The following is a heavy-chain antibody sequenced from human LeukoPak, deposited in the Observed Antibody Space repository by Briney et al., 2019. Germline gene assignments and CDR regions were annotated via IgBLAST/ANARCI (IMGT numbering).Heavy chain of an antibody. CDR1: GSSISSSSSYY. Sequence: SETLSLTCTVSGSSISSSSSYYWGWIRQPPGKDLEWIGNIYYAGSTYQNPSLKSRVTISVDTSKNQFSLKLSSVTAADTAVYYCARLRSIASRRGVFEIWGQGTMGTVSS. D-gene: IGHD6-6*01. V-gene: IGHV4-39*01. CDR2: IYYAGST. CDR3: ARLRSIASRRGVFEI. J-gene: IGHJ3*02.